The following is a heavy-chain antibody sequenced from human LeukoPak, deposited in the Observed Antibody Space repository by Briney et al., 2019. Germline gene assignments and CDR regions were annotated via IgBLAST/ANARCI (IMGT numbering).Heavy chain of an antibody. D-gene: IGHD3-3*01. Sequence: ASVKVSCKASGGTFSSFAISWVRQAPGHGLEWLGISNPSGDSTNYAQKFQGRVTMTRDTSTSTVYMELSRLRSDDTAVYYCARLRFLEWLPFDYWGQGTLVTVSS. V-gene: IGHV1-46*01. J-gene: IGHJ4*02. CDR1: GGTFSSFA. CDR3: ARLRFLEWLPFDY. CDR2: SNPSGDST.